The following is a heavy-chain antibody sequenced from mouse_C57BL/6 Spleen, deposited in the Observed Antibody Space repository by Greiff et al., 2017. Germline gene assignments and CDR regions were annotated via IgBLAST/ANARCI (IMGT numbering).Heavy chain of an antibody. J-gene: IGHJ2*01. V-gene: IGHV5-17*01. CDR2: ISSGSSTI. CDR1: GFTFSDYG. CDR3: ARKQGDD. Sequence: EVKVEESGGGLVKPGGSLKLSCAASGFTFSDYGMHWVRQAPEKGLEWVAYISSGSSTITYADHVKGRYTISRDNAKNTLFLQMTSLRSEDTAMYYCARKQGDDWGQGTTLTVSS.